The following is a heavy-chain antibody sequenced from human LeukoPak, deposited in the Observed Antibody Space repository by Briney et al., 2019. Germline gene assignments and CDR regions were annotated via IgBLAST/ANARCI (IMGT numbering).Heavy chain of an antibody. D-gene: IGHD3-9*01. V-gene: IGHV4-34*01. Sequence: SETRSLTCAVYGGSLSGYYWSWIRQPPGKGLEWIGEINHSGSTNYNPSLKSRVTISVDTSKNQFSLKLSSVTAADTAVYYCARVEGIYDILTGYYYWGQGTLVTVSS. J-gene: IGHJ4*02. CDR1: GGSLSGYY. CDR3: ARVEGIYDILTGYYY. CDR2: INHSGST.